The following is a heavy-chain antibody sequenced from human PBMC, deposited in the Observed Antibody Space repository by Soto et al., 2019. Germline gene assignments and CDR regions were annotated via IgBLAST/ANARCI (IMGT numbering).Heavy chain of an antibody. Sequence: QVQLVQSGAEVKKPGASVKVSCKASGYTFTSYAMHWVRQAPGQRLEWMGGINAGNGNTKYSQKFKGRVTITRDTCASTAYMELSSLRSEDTAVYYCARGCGVRGVGRDYWGQGTLVTVSS. D-gene: IGHD3-10*01. V-gene: IGHV1-3*01. J-gene: IGHJ4*02. CDR2: INAGNGNT. CDR3: ARGCGVRGVGRDY. CDR1: GYTFTSYA.